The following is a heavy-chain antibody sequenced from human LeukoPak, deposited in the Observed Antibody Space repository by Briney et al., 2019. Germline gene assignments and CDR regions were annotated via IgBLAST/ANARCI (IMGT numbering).Heavy chain of an antibody. Sequence: GGSLRLSCAASGFTFSNFGMHWVRQAPGKGLEWVAFIRYDESKKYYADSVKGRFTISRDNSKDTLSLQMNSLRAEDTAVYYCAKRACSITSCYPYYFDNWGQGTLVTVSS. CDR1: GFTFSNFG. D-gene: IGHD2-2*01. CDR2: IRYDESKK. V-gene: IGHV3-30*02. J-gene: IGHJ4*02. CDR3: AKRACSITSCYPYYFDN.